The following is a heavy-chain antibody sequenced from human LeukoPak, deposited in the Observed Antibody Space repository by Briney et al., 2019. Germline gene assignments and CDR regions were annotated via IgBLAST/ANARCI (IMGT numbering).Heavy chain of an antibody. CDR2: IKQDGSEK. V-gene: IGHV3-7*03. CDR1: GFTFSSYW. J-gene: IGHJ4*02. Sequence: GGSQRLSWAASGFTFSSYWMSWVRQAPGKGLEWVANIKQDGSEKYYVDSVKGRFTISRDNAKNSLYLQMNSLRAEDMALYYCAKGRGLSYDYGVDYWGQGTLVTVSS. D-gene: IGHD4-17*01. CDR3: AKGRGLSYDYGVDY.